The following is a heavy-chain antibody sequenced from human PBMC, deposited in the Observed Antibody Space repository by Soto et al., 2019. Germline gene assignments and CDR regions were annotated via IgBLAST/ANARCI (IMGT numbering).Heavy chain of an antibody. J-gene: IGHJ4*02. V-gene: IGHV3-21*01. Sequence: GGSLRLSCAASGFTFDDYGMSWVRQAPGKGLEWVSSISSSSSYIYYADSVKGRFTISRDNAKNSLYLQMNSLRAEDTAVYYCARAMIPKVGWYLGFDYWGQGTLVTVSS. D-gene: IGHD6-19*01. CDR1: GFTFDDYG. CDR3: ARAMIPKVGWYLGFDY. CDR2: ISSSSSYI.